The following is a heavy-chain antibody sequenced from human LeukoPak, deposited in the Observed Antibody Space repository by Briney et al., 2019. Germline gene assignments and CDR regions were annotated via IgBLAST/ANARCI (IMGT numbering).Heavy chain of an antibody. J-gene: IGHJ4*02. D-gene: IGHD5-24*01. Sequence: SGGSLRLSCAASGFTFSSYGMHWVRQAPGKGLEWVAVISYDGSNKYYADSVKGRFTISRDNSKNTLYLQMNSLRAEDTAVYYCAKGAVDGYNYFDYWGQGTLVTVSS. CDR1: GFTFSSYG. V-gene: IGHV3-30*18. CDR2: ISYDGSNK. CDR3: AKGAVDGYNYFDY.